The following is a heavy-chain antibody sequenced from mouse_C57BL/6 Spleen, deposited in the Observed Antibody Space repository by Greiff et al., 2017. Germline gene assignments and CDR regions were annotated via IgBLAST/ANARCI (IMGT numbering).Heavy chain of an antibody. CDR3: ARHERGYYSNYVGYFDV. Sequence: QVQLQQSGAELVKPGASVKLSCKASGYTFTEYTIHWVKQRPGQGLEWIGWVYPGSGSIKYNEKFKDKATLTADKSSSTVYMELSRLTSEDSAVYFCARHERGYYSNYVGYFDVWGTGTTVTVSS. V-gene: IGHV1-62-2*01. CDR2: VYPGSGSI. CDR1: GYTFTEYT. J-gene: IGHJ1*03. D-gene: IGHD2-5*01.